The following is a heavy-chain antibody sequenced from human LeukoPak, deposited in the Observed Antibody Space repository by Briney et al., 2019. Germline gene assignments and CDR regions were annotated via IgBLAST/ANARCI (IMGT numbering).Heavy chain of an antibody. V-gene: IGHV3-7*01. CDR2: IKQDGSEK. CDR1: GFIFSDYW. Sequence: GGSLRLSCAASGFIFSDYWMSWVRQAPGKGLEWVANIKQDGSEKYYVDSVKGRFTTSRDNDKNSLYLQMNSLRAEDTAVYYCARIKITTVANFWDYWGQGTLVTVSS. D-gene: IGHD4-23*01. CDR3: ARIKITTVANFWDY. J-gene: IGHJ4*02.